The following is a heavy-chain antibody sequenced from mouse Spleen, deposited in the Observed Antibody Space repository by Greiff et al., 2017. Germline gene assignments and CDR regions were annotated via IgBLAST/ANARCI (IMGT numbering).Heavy chain of an antibody. CDR1: GYTFTSYW. CDR3: ERASYYYGNGYVSDY. CDR2: IDPSDSYT. Sequence: QVQLQQPGAELVRPGTSVKLSCKASGYTFTSYWMHWVKQRPGQGLEWIGVIDPSDSYTNYNQKFKGKATLTVDKSSSTAYMQLSSLTSDDSAVYYCERASYYYGNGYVSDYWGQGTTLTVSS. D-gene: IGHD1-1*01. V-gene: IGHV1-59*01. J-gene: IGHJ2*01.